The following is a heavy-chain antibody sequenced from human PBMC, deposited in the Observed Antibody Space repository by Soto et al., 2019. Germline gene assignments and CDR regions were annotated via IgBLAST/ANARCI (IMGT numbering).Heavy chain of an antibody. D-gene: IGHD6-19*01. CDR2: ISTSGSKI. CDR3: ARGFSRGWSRVGYFDY. CDR1: GFTFSSYE. Sequence: EVQLVESGGGLVQPGGSLRLSCAASGFTFSSYEMNWVRQAPGKGLEWVSHISTSGSKIYYADSVKGRFTISRDNAKNSLYLQMNNLRAEDTAVYYCARGFSRGWSRVGYFDYWGQGTLVTVSS. J-gene: IGHJ4*02. V-gene: IGHV3-48*03.